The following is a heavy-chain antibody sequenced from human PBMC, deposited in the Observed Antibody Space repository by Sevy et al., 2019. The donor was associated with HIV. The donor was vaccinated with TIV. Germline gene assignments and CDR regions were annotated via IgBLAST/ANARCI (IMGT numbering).Heavy chain of an antibody. D-gene: IGHD3-3*01. CDR3: AKAGYDFWSGYLYYYYGMDV. J-gene: IGHJ6*02. CDR2: IGGSGGST. CDR1: GFTFSSYA. V-gene: IGHV3-23*01. Sequence: GGSLRLSCAASGFTFSSYAMSWVRQAPGKGLEWVSAIGGSGGSTYYADSVKGRFTISRDNSKNTLYLQMNSLRAEDTAVYYCAKAGYDFWSGYLYYYYGMDVWGQGTTVTVSS.